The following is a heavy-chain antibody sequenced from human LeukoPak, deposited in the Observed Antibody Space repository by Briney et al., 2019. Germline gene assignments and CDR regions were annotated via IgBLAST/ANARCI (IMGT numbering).Heavy chain of an antibody. V-gene: IGHV4-31*03. CDR3: ARDQIPRLRYFDWLPNYYYYGMDV. CDR1: GGSISSGGYY. CDR2: IYYSGST. D-gene: IGHD3-9*01. Sequence: SETLSLTCTVSGGSISSGGYYWSWIRQHPGKGLEWIGYIYYSGSTYYNPSLKNRVTISVDTSKNQFSLKLSSVTAADTAVYYCARDQIPRLRYFDWLPNYYYYGMDVWGQGTTVTVSS. J-gene: IGHJ6*02.